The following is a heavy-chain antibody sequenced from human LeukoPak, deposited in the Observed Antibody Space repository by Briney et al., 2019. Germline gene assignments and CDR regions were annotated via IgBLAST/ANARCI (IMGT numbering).Heavy chain of an antibody. D-gene: IGHD2-2*01. Sequence: GASVKVSCKASGYTFTTYGISWVRLAPGQGLEWMGWISAYNGNTNYAQKPQGRVTMTTDTSTSTAYMELRSLRSDDTAVYYCARDWCSSTSCYQNWFDPWGQGTLVTVSS. CDR2: ISAYNGNT. CDR1: GYTFTTYG. V-gene: IGHV1-18*01. J-gene: IGHJ5*02. CDR3: ARDWCSSTSCYQNWFDP.